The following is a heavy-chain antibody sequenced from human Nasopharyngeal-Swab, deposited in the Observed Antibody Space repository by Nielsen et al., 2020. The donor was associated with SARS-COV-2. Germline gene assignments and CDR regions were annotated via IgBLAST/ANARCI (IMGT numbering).Heavy chain of an antibody. CDR3: AGRGYSYGSRALRGAFDI. Sequence: ASVKVSCKASGYTFTSYDINWVRQATGQGLEWMGWMNPNRGNTGYAQKFQGRVNMTRNTSISTAYMELSSLRSEDTAVYYCAGRGYSYGSRALRGAFDIWGQGTMVTVSS. D-gene: IGHD5-18*01. CDR2: MNPNRGNT. J-gene: IGHJ3*02. CDR1: GYTFTSYD. V-gene: IGHV1-8*01.